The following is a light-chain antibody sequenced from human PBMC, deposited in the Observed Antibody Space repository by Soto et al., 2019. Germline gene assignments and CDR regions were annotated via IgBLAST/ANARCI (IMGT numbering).Light chain of an antibody. Sequence: DIQMTQSPYTLSASVGDRVTITCRASQTISNYLTWYQQRPGKAPKLLIYRSSILQNGVPSRFSGSGAGTECTRTISSLQPDDFATYYCQQYYIYATFGQGTRVEI. V-gene: IGKV1-5*03. CDR1: QTISNY. CDR2: RSS. CDR3: QQYYIYAT. J-gene: IGKJ1*01.